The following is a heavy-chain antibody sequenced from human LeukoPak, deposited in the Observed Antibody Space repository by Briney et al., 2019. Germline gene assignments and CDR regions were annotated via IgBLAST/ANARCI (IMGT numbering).Heavy chain of an antibody. CDR3: ARAACGGYCYRYYYYYYMDV. D-gene: IGHD2-21*02. J-gene: IGHJ6*03. CDR1: GYTFTGYY. Sequence: ASVKVSCKASGYTFTGYYMHWVRQAPGQGLEWMGWINPNSGGTNYAQKFQGRVTMTRDTSISTAYMELSRLRSDDTAVYYCARAACGGYCYRYYYYYYMDVWGKGTTVTVSS. CDR2: INPNSGGT. V-gene: IGHV1-2*02.